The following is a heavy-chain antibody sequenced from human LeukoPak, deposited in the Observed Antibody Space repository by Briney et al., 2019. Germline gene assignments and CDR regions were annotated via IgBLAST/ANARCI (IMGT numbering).Heavy chain of an antibody. CDR3: ARHRLYYAYGY. CDR2: VSYSGST. V-gene: IGHV4-39*01. J-gene: IGHJ4*02. D-gene: IGHD3-22*01. CDR1: GGSISTSTYY. Sequence: ASETLSLTCTVSGGSISTSTYYWGWIRQPPGKGLEWIGTVSYSGSTYYNPSLKSRVTISVDTSKSQFSLKLSSVSGADTAVYYCARHRLYYAYGYWGQGTLVTVSS.